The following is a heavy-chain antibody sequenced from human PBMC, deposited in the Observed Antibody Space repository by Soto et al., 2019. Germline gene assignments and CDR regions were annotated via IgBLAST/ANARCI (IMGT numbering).Heavy chain of an antibody. CDR2: IIPIFGTA. CDR3: ARDFGGDYGSHFDY. V-gene: IGHV1-69*13. J-gene: IGHJ4*02. CDR1: GGTFSSYA. Sequence: SVKVSCKASGGTFSSYAISWVRQAPGQGLEWMGGIIPIFGTANYAQKFQGRVTITADESTSTAYMELSSLRSEDTAVYYCARDFGGDYGSHFDYWGRGTLVTVSS. D-gene: IGHD4-17*01.